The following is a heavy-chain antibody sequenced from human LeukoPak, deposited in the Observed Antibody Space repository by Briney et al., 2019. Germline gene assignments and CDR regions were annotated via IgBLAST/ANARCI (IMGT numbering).Heavy chain of an antibody. CDR3: AKEGGVVYGYNWFDP. D-gene: IGHD3-10*01. V-gene: IGHV3-9*01. Sequence: GGSLRLSCAASGFTFDDYAMHWVRQVPGKGLEWVSGISWNSGSIGYADSVKGRFTISRDNAKNSLYLQMNSLRAEDTALYYCAKEGGVVYGYNWFDPWGQGTLVTVSS. CDR2: ISWNSGSI. J-gene: IGHJ5*02. CDR1: GFTFDDYA.